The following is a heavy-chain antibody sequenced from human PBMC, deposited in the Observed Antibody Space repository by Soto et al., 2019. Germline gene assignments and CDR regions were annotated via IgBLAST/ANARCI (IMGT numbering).Heavy chain of an antibody. CDR1: GFTFSSYE. V-gene: IGHV3-48*03. CDR2: ISSSGSTI. D-gene: IGHD3-22*01. CDR3: PRGRGISMLVVVILDPFDI. J-gene: IGHJ3*02. Sequence: GGSLRLSCAASGFTFSSYEMNWVRQAPGKGLEWVSYISSSGSTIYYADSVKGRFTISRDNAKNSLYMQMNSLRAEDTAVYYCPRGRGISMLVVVILDPFDILAQGAMGTVSS.